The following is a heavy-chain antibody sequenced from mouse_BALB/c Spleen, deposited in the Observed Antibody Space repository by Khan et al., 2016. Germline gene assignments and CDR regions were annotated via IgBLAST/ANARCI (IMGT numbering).Heavy chain of an antibody. CDR3: ARTTKGSFAY. Sequence: QVQLQQSGAELVRPGSSVKISCKASGYAFSSYWMNWVKQRPGQGLEWIGQINPGDGDTNYNGKFKDKATLTADKSSSTAYMQLSGLTSEASAVSSGARTTKGSFAYWGQGTLVTVSA. J-gene: IGHJ3*01. CDR2: INPGDGDT. V-gene: IGHV1-80*01. CDR1: GYAFSSYW. D-gene: IGHD1-3*01.